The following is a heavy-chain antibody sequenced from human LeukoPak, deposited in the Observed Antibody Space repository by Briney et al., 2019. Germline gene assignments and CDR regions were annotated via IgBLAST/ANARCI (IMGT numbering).Heavy chain of an antibody. CDR3: ARERPGSLGATPDY. CDR1: GYIFIGYY. CDR2: INPNSGGT. J-gene: IGHJ4*02. V-gene: IGHV1-2*02. Sequence: ASVKVSCKASGYIFIGYYIHWVRQAPGQGLEWMGWINPNSGGTKYAQEFQGRVTMTRDTSISTVYMELSRLRSDDTAVYYCARERPGSLGATPDYWGQGTLVSVSS. D-gene: IGHD1-26*01.